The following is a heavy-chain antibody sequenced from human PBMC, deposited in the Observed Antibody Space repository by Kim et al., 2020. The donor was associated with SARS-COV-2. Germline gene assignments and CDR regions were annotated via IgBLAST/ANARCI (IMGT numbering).Heavy chain of an antibody. Sequence: SETLSLTCTVSGGSVSSGSYYWSWIRQPPGKGLEWIGYIYYSGSTNYNPSLKSRVTISVDTSKNQFSLKLSSVTAADTAVYYCARDFDYWGQGTLVTVSS. CDR1: GGSVSSGSYY. V-gene: IGHV4-61*01. CDR2: IYYSGST. J-gene: IGHJ4*02. CDR3: ARDFDY.